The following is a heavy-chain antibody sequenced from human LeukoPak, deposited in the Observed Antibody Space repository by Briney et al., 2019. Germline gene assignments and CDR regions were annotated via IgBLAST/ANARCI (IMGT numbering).Heavy chain of an antibody. CDR3: ARYLSPAAYFDY. D-gene: IGHD2-2*01. CDR1: GGSISSYY. Sequence: SETLSLTCTVSGGSISSYYWSWIRQPPGKGLEWIGYIYYSGSTNYNPSLKSRVTISVDTSKNQFSLKLSSVTAADTAVYYCARYLSPAAYFDYWGQGTLVTVSS. J-gene: IGHJ4*02. CDR2: IYYSGST. V-gene: IGHV4-59*08.